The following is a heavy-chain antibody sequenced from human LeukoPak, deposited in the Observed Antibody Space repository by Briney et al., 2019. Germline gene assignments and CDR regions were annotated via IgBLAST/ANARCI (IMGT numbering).Heavy chain of an antibody. CDR3: TCATPYYYGSGSYYTGY. J-gene: IGHJ4*02. CDR1: GYSFTSSW. Sequence: GESLKISCKGSGYSFTSSWIGWVRQMPGKGLEWMGIIYPGDSDTRYNPSFQGQVTISADKSISTPYLQWSSLKASDTAMYYCTCATPYYYGSGSYYTGYWGQGTLVTVSS. D-gene: IGHD3-10*01. CDR2: IYPGDSDT. V-gene: IGHV5-51*01.